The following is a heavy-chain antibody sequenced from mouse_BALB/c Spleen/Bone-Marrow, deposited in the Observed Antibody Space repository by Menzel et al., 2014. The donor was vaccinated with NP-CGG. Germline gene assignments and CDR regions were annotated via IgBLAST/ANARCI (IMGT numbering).Heavy chain of an antibody. J-gene: IGHJ2*01. Sequence: VQRVESGAELVRPGASVKLSCKASGYTFTSYWINWMKQRPGQGLEWIGNIYPSDSYTNYNQKFKDRATLTVDKSSSTAYMQLSSPTSEDSAVYYCTRSYGSSYEYYFDYWGQGTTLTVSS. CDR1: GYTFTSYW. V-gene: IGHV1-69*02. CDR2: IYPSDSYT. D-gene: IGHD1-1*01. CDR3: TRSYGSSYEYYFDY.